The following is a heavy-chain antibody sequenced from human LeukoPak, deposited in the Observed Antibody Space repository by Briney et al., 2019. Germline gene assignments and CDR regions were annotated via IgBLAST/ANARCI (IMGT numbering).Heavy chain of an antibody. Sequence: SETLSLTCTVSGDSVSSTRYYWGWIRQPPGKRLEWIGSIYYSGTTYYNPSLKSRVTILLDVSKNQFSLRLTSVTAADTAVYYCARYSYGGEDWFDPWGQGTLVTVSS. D-gene: IGHD3-16*01. CDR1: GDSVSSTRYY. V-gene: IGHV4-39*01. CDR2: IYYSGTT. CDR3: ARYSYGGEDWFDP. J-gene: IGHJ5*02.